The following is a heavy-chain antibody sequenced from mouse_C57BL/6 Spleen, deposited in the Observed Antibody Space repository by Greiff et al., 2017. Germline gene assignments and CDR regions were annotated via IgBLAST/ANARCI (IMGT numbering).Heavy chain of an antibody. J-gene: IGHJ4*01. CDR2: IHPNSGST. V-gene: IGHV1-64*01. Sequence: QVQLQQPGAELVKPGASVKLSCKASGYTFTSYWMHWVKQRPGQGLEWLGMIHPNSGSTNYNEKFKSKATLTVDKSSSTAYMQLSSLTSEDSAVYYCARGPSYAMDYWGQGTSVTVSS. CDR1: GYTFTSYW. CDR3: ARGPSYAMDY.